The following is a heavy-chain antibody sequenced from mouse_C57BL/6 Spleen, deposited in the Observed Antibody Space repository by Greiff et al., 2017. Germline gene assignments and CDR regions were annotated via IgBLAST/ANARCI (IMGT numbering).Heavy chain of an antibody. CDR1: GYTFTDYY. CDR3: AREEVVATDYFDY. V-gene: IGHV1-76*01. J-gene: IGHJ2*01. Sequence: VQLQQSGAELVRPGASVKLSCKASGYTFTDYYINWVKQRPGQGLEWIARIYPGSGNTYYNEKFKGKATLTAEKSSSTAYMQLSSLTSEDSAVYFCAREEVVATDYFDYWGQGTTLTVSS. CDR2: IYPGSGNT. D-gene: IGHD1-1*01.